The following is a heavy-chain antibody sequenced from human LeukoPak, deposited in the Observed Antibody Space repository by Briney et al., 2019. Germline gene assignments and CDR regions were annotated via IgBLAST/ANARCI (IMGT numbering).Heavy chain of an antibody. J-gene: IGHJ4*02. CDR3: ARDSRAYCSGGSCVSIDY. V-gene: IGHV1-2*02. D-gene: IGHD2-15*01. Sequence: ASVKVSCKASGYTFTGYYMNWVRQAPGQGLEWMGWINPNSGGTNYAQKFQGRVTMTRYTSISTAYMELSRLRSDDTAVYYCARDSRAYCSGGSCVSIDYWGQGTLVTVSA. CDR1: GYTFTGYY. CDR2: INPNSGGT.